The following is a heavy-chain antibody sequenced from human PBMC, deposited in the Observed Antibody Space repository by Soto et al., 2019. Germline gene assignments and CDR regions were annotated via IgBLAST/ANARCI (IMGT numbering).Heavy chain of an antibody. D-gene: IGHD6-6*01. CDR2: ISSSSSYI. CDR3: ARDNSSSPGLDGGDGMDV. CDR1: GFTFSSYS. V-gene: IGHV3-21*01. Sequence: PGGSLRLSCAASGFTFSSYSINWVRQAPWKGLEWVSYISSSSSYIYYADSVKGRFTISRDNAKNSLYLQMNSLRAEDTAVYYCARDNSSSPGLDGGDGMDVCGQGTTVTVSS. J-gene: IGHJ6*02.